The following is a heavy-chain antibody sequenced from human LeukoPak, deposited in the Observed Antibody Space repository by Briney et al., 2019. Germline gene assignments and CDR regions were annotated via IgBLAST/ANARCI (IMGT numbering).Heavy chain of an antibody. V-gene: IGHV1-69*05. J-gene: IGHJ6*03. CDR2: IIPIFGTA. D-gene: IGHD2-2*01. Sequence: SVKVSCKASGGTFSSYAISWVRQAPGQGLEWMGGIIPIFGTANYAQKFQGRVTITTDESTSTAYMELSSLRSEDTAVYYCARDGWAARYCSSTSCRTPPNEKTFMDVWGKGTTVTVSS. CDR1: GGTFSSYA. CDR3: ARDGWAARYCSSTSCRTPPNEKTFMDV.